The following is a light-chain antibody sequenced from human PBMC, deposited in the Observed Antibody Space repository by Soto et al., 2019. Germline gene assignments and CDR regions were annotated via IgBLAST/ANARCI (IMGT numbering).Light chain of an antibody. J-gene: IGKJ2*01. Sequence: EIVLTQSPATLSLSPVERATLSCMASQRVSSYLAWYQQKPGQAPRLLIYDASNRATGIPARFSGSGSGTDFKLTISSLEPEDYAVYYCQQRSNWPLYTFGQGTKREI. CDR1: QRVSSY. V-gene: IGKV3-11*01. CDR3: QQRSNWPLYT. CDR2: DAS.